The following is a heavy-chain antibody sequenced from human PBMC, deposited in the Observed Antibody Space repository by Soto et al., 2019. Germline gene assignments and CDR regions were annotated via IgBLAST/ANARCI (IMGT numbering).Heavy chain of an antibody. V-gene: IGHV1-69*12. CDR1: GGPFTNYG. Sequence: QVHLVQSGAEMRKPGSSVRVSCKASGGPFTNYGLNWVRQAPGQGLEWMGGVIPIFGSATYAQKFQDRVTFTADESTTTAYLELSGLRLDDTALYYCATRRKRFSDFYYYGMDVWGQGTTVTVSS. CDR3: ATRRKRFSDFYYYGMDV. CDR2: VIPIFGSA. J-gene: IGHJ6*02. D-gene: IGHD3-10*01.